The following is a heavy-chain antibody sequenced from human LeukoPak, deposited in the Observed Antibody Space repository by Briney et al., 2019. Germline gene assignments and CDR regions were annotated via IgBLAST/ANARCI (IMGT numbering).Heavy chain of an antibody. CDR3: ASTQRGDYFDY. D-gene: IGHD2-15*01. J-gene: IGHJ4*02. V-gene: IGHV3-66*01. CDR1: GITVDSNY. Sequence: PGGSLRLSCAASGITVDSNYMSWVRQAPGKGLEWVSVIYSGGSTYYADSVKGRFTISRDKSKNTLYLQMNSLRAEDTAVYYCASTQRGDYFDYWGQGTLVTVSS. CDR2: IYSGGST.